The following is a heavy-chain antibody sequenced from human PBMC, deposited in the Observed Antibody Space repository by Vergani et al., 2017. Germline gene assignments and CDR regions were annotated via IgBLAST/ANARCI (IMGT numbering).Heavy chain of an antibody. CDR3: ARQPIVGAAD. V-gene: IGHV4-59*01. Sequence: QVQLQESGPGLVKPSETLSLTCAVSGCSISSYYWSWIRQPPGKGLEWIGYIYYSGSTNYNPSLKRRVTISVDMSKNQCSLKLSSVTDADTAVYYCARQPIVGAADWGQGTLVTVSS. J-gene: IGHJ4*02. D-gene: IGHD1-26*01. CDR2: IYYSGST. CDR1: GCSISSYY.